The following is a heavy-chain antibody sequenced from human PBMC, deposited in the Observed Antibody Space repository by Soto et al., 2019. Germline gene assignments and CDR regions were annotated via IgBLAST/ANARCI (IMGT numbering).Heavy chain of an antibody. CDR3: ARDYYSNYYYYYGMDV. CDR2: TIPIFGTA. Sequence: QVQLVQSGAEVKKPGSSVKVSCKASGGTFSSYAISWVRQAPGQGLEWMGGTIPIFGTANYAQKFQGRVTITADKSTSTAYMELSSLRSEDTAVYYCARDYYSNYYYYYGMDVWGQGTTVTVSS. CDR1: GGTFSSYA. D-gene: IGHD4-4*01. J-gene: IGHJ6*02. V-gene: IGHV1-69*06.